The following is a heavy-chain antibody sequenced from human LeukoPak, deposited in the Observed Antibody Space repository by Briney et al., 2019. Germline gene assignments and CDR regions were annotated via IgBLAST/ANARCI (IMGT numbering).Heavy chain of an antibody. CDR2: ISYDGSNK. Sequence: GGSLRLSCAASGFTFSSYAMHWVRQAPGKGLEWVAVISYDGSNKYYADSVKGRFTISRDNSKNTLYLQMNSLRAEDTAVYYCARDQGVGCFDWLLNPIDYWGQGTLVTVSS. V-gene: IGHV3-30*04. D-gene: IGHD3-9*01. J-gene: IGHJ4*02. CDR3: ARDQGVGCFDWLLNPIDY. CDR1: GFTFSSYA.